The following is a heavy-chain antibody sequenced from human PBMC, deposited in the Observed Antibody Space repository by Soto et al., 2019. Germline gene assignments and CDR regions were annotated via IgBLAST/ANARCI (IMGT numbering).Heavy chain of an antibody. V-gene: IGHV4-30-4*01. CDR1: GGSISRGDYY. J-gene: IGHJ3*02. CDR3: ARRGVYSHGSGSPRNDGFDI. D-gene: IGHD3-10*01. CDR2: IYYSGST. Sequence: QVQLQESGPGLVKPSETLSLTCTVSGGSISRGDYYWSWIRQPPGKGLEWIGYIYYSGSTYYNPSLKSRVTMSAYTTMNQVSLKLKSVTAADTAVYFWARRGVYSHGSGSPRNDGFDIWGQGTKVIVSS.